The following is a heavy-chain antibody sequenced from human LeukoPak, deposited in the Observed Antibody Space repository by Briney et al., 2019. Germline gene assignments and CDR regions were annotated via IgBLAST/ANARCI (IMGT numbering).Heavy chain of an antibody. V-gene: IGHV3-23*01. Sequence: GGSLRLSCAASGFTFSSYAMSWVRQAPGKGLEWVSAISGSGGSTYYADSVKGRFTISRDNSKNTPYLQMNSLRAEDTAVYYCAKFVSPLLWGVLYYFDYWGQGTLVTVSS. CDR1: GFTFSSYA. J-gene: IGHJ4*02. CDR3: AKFVSPLLWGVLYYFDY. D-gene: IGHD2-2*01. CDR2: ISGSGGST.